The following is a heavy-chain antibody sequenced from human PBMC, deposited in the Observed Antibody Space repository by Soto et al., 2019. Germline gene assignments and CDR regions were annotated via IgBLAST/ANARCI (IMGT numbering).Heavy chain of an antibody. J-gene: IGHJ4*02. Sequence: ASVNVSCKASGYTFTSYGISWVRQAPGQGLEWMGWISAYNGNTNYAQKLQGRVTMTTDTSTSTAYMELRSLRSDDTAVYYCARDGYANNYYDSSGYYFDYWGQGTLVTVSS. D-gene: IGHD3-22*01. CDR2: ISAYNGNT. CDR1: GYTFTSYG. V-gene: IGHV1-18*04. CDR3: ARDGYANNYYDSSGYYFDY.